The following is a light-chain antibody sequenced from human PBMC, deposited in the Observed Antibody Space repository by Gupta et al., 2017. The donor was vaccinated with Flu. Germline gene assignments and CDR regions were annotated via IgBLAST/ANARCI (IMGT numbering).Light chain of an antibody. CDR3: SSYTSTSMI. V-gene: IGLV2-14*01. Sequence: QSITISCTGTSRDIGGYKYVSWYQQHPGKAPKLMIYEVRNRPSGVSNRFSASKSGNTASLTISGVQAEDEADYYCSSYTSTSMIFGGGTTLTVL. CDR2: EVR. CDR1: SRDIGGYKY. J-gene: IGLJ2*01.